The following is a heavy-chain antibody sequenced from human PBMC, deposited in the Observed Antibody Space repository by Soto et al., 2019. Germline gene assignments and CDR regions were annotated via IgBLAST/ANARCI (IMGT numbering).Heavy chain of an antibody. CDR1: GFTFSYAW. CDR2: IKSNGDGGTT. D-gene: IGHD2-15*01. Sequence: EVQLVESGGRLVKPGGSLTLSCAASGFTFSYAWMNWVRQTPGKGLEWVGRIKSNGDGGTTDYAALVKGRFTISRNDSKNTLYLQMNSLKTDDTAVYYCTPDTSAANIFDYWGQGTLVTASS. CDR3: TPDTSAANIFDY. J-gene: IGHJ4*02. V-gene: IGHV3-15*01.